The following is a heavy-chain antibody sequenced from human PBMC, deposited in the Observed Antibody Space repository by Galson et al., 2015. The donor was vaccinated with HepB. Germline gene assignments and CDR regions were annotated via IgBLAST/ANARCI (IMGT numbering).Heavy chain of an antibody. V-gene: IGHV1-69*10. Sequence: SVKVSCKASGGSFSSFATSWVRQAPGQGLEWMGGIMPVFAIVNYAQKFQDRVTITADTSTRTTTAYMELSSLTSDDTAVYYCARGMGDGNNLVRYYYYGLDVWGQGTTVTVSS. CDR3: ARGMGDGNNLVRYYYYGLDV. CDR2: IMPVFAIV. J-gene: IGHJ6*02. D-gene: IGHD5-24*01. CDR1: GGSFSSFA.